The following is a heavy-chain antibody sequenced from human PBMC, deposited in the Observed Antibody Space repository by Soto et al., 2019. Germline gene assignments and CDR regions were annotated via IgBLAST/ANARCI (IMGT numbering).Heavy chain of an antibody. D-gene: IGHD5-12*01. CDR1: GGSISSYY. V-gene: IGHV4-59*01. CDR3: ARAGSLATVLVDY. Sequence: QVQLQESGPGLVKPSETLSLTCTVSGGSISSYYWSWIRQPPGKGLEWIGYIYYSGSTNYNPSLKSRVTISVDTSKNQFSLKLSSVTAADTAVYYCARAGSLATVLVDYWGQGTLVTVSS. CDR2: IYYSGST. J-gene: IGHJ4*02.